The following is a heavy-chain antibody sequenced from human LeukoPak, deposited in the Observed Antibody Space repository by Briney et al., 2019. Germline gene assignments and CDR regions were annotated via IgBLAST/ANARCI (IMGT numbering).Heavy chain of an antibody. D-gene: IGHD3-3*01. CDR1: GGTFSSYA. J-gene: IGHJ6*03. Sequence: SVKVSCKASGGTFSSYAISWVRQAPGQGLEWMGGIIPIFGTANYAQKFQGGVTITADESTSTAYMELSSLRSEDTAVYYCARGRITIFGVVIIPYYYMDVWGKGTTVTVSS. V-gene: IGHV1-69*13. CDR3: ARGRITIFGVVIIPYYYMDV. CDR2: IIPIFGTA.